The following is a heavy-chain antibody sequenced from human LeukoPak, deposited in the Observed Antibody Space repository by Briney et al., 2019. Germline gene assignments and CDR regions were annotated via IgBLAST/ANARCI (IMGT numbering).Heavy chain of an antibody. V-gene: IGHV3-23*01. J-gene: IGHJ4*02. CDR3: AKGQELDDGVFDS. CDR1: GFSFSSIS. CDR2: IRSNGENT. D-gene: IGHD1-1*01. Sequence: SLTLSCAADGFSFSSISMTWVRQAPGEGLEWVSTIRSNGENTYNTDSVKGRFTITRDNYKKTMYLQLNCLRVEDTAIYYCAKGQELDDGVFDSWGQGTLVTVSS.